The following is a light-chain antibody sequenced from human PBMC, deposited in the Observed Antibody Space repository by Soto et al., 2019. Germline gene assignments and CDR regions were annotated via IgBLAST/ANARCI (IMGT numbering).Light chain of an antibody. CDR3: QQYGSSPLT. CDR2: GAS. J-gene: IGKJ4*01. Sequence: EVVMTQSPVTLSVSLGQRATLSCRASQTVSSNYLAWYQQKPGQAPRLLIYGASRRATGIPDRFSGSGSGTDFTLTISSLEPEDFAVYNCQQYGSSPLTFGGGTKVDIK. V-gene: IGKV3-20*01. CDR1: QTVSSNY.